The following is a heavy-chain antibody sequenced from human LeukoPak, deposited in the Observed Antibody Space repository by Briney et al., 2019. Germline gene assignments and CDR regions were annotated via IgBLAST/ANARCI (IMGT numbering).Heavy chain of an antibody. V-gene: IGHV3-7*01. J-gene: IGHJ4*02. D-gene: IGHD7-27*01. CDR1: GFSFSSFW. CDR3: ARECVVGATGDCK. CDR2: IKRDRSEK. Sequence: GGSLRLSCAASGFSFSSFWMSWVRQAAGKGLEWVATIKRDRSEKYCLDSVKGRFTISRDNAKNSVYLQMNSLRGEDTAVYYCARECVVGATGDCKWGQGTLVTVSS.